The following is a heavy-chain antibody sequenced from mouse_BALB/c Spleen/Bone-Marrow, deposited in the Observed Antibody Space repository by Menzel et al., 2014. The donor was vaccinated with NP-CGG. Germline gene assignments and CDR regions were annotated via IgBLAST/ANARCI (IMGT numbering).Heavy chain of an antibody. CDR3: ARSDGAMDY. CDR1: GFTFSSFG. CDR2: ISTGSSTI. J-gene: IGHJ4*01. D-gene: IGHD2-3*01. Sequence: EVQVVESGGGLVQPGGSRKLSCAASGFTFSSFGMHWVRQAPEKGLEWVAYISTGSSTIYYADTVKGRFTISRDNPKNTLFLQMTSLRSEDTAMYYCARSDGAMDYRGQGTSVTVSS. V-gene: IGHV5-17*02.